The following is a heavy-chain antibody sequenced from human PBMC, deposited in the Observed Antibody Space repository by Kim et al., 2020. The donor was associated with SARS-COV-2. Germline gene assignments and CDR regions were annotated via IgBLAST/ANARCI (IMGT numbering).Heavy chain of an antibody. CDR3: AKDLSVWFGELLSNFDY. CDR2: ISGSGGST. J-gene: IGHJ4*02. Sequence: GGSLRLSCAASGFTFSSYAMSWVRQAPGKGLEWVSAISGSGGSTYYADSVKGRFTISRDNSKNTLYLQMNSLRAEDTAVYYCAKDLSVWFGELLSNFDYWGQGTLVTVSS. D-gene: IGHD3-10*01. CDR1: GFTFSSYA. V-gene: IGHV3-23*01.